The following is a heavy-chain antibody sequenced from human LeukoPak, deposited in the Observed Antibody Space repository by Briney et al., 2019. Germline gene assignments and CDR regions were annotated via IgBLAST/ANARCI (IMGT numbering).Heavy chain of an antibody. CDR3: AKNSGSGWYEVEYFQH. V-gene: IGHV3-74*01. D-gene: IGHD6-19*01. CDR2: LSPDGSST. J-gene: IGHJ1*01. Sequence: GGSLRLSCAASGFTFSSYWMQWVRQAPGKGLVWVSRLSPDGSSTTSADSVKGRFTISRDNSKNTLYLQMNSLRAEDTAVYYCAKNSGSGWYEVEYFQHWGQGTLVTVSS. CDR1: GFTFSSYW.